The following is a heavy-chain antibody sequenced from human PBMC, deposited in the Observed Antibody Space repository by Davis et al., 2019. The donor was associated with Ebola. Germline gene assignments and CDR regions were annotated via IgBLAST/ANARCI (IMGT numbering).Heavy chain of an antibody. CDR2: INPNTGGA. CDR1: GYTFTGYY. Sequence: ASVKVSCKASGYTFTGYYIHWVRQAPGQSLEWMGWINPNTGGAFYAHNFQGRVTMTRDTSISTAYVALSRLGSDDTAVYYCAREGSCPTTSCHFDFWGQGTLVTVSS. D-gene: IGHD2-2*01. V-gene: IGHV1-2*02. CDR3: AREGSCPTTSCHFDF. J-gene: IGHJ4*02.